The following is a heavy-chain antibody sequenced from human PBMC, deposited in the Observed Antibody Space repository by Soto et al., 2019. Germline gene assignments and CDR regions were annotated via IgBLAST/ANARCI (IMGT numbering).Heavy chain of an antibody. CDR3: ARPDLSTYYYGSGRIWFDP. CDR1: GGSISSSSYY. Sequence: SETLSLTCTVSGGSISSSSYYWGWIRQPPGKGLEWIGSIYYSGSTYYNPSLKSRVTISVDTSKSQFSLKLSSVTAADTAVYYCARPDLSTYYYGSGRIWFDPWGQGTLVTVSS. CDR2: IYYSGST. J-gene: IGHJ5*02. V-gene: IGHV4-39*01. D-gene: IGHD3-10*01.